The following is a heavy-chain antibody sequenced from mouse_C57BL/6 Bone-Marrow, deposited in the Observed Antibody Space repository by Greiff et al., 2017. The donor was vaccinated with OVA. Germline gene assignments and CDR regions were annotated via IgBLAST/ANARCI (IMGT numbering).Heavy chain of an antibody. CDR2: INPNNGGT. J-gene: IGHJ4*01. D-gene: IGHD2-4*01. V-gene: IGHV1-26*01. CDR1: GYTFTDYY. CDR3: ARGDYDHVYAMDY. Sequence: VQLQQSGPELVKPGASVKISCKASGYTFTDYYMNWVKQSHGKSLEWIGDINPNNGGTSYNQKFKGKATLTVDKSSSTAYMELRSLTSEDSAVDYCARGDYDHVYAMDYWGQGTSVTVSS.